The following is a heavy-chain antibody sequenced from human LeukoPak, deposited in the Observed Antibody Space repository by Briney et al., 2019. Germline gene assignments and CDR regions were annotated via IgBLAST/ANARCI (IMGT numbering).Heavy chain of an antibody. V-gene: IGHV1-46*01. J-gene: IGHJ4*02. CDR3: ARDSGSYCSGGSCYSSPHTFDY. CDR2: INPSGGST. CDR1: GYTFTSYY. Sequence: ASVKVSCKASGYTFTSYYMHLVRQAPGQGLEWMGIINPSGGSTSYAQKFQGRVTMTRDTSTSTVYMELSSLRSEDTAVYYCARDSGSYCSGGSCYSSPHTFDYWGQGTLVTVSS. D-gene: IGHD2-15*01.